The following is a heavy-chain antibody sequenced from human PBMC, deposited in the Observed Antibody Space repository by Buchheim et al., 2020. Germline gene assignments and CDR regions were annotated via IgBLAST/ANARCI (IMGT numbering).Heavy chain of an antibody. CDR2: IDPSRGGT. CDR3: VRELSGGTFDY. CDR1: GYTFASYY. Sequence: QVQLVQSGAEVKKPGDSVKVSCKASGYTFASYYMHWVRQAPGQGLEWMGIIDPSRGGTSYAQKFQGRVTMTRDTSTSTVYMDLSSLKSEDTAVYYCVRELSGGTFDYWGQGTL. J-gene: IGHJ4*02. D-gene: IGHD3-10*01. V-gene: IGHV1-46*01.